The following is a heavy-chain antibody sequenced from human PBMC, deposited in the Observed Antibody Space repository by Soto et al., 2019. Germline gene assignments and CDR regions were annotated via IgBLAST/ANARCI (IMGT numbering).Heavy chain of an antibody. CDR1: WYSFSTFW. D-gene: IGHD6-19*01. Sequence: PGESLKISCKGSWYSFSTFWIGWVRQMPGKGLEWMGIIYPADSDVRYSPSFQGQVTISVDKSISTAYLQWSSLKASESAIYYCARRYNSGWLVDYWGQGTLVTVS. V-gene: IGHV5-51*03. CDR3: ARRYNSGWLVDY. J-gene: IGHJ4*02. CDR2: IYPADSDV.